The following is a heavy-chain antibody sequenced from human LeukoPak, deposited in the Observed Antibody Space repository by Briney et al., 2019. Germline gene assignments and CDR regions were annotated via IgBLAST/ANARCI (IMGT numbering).Heavy chain of an antibody. Sequence: SQTLSLTCSVSGDSISIGDFRWSWIRQSPGKGLEWIGYVYYIGTAYYNPSLRSRVALSADTSKNQFSLTLNSVTVADSAVYFCARARGDSPRIYYYMDVWGKGTTVTVSS. CDR1: GDSISIGDFR. CDR3: ARARGDSPRIYYYMDV. CDR2: VYYIGTA. D-gene: IGHD3-16*01. V-gene: IGHV4-30-4*01. J-gene: IGHJ6*03.